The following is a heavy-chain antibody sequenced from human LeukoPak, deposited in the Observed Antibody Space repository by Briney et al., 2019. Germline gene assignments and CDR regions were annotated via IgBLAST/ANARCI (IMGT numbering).Heavy chain of an antibody. CDR3: ARNYYDSSVASDY. V-gene: IGHV3-20*01. CDR2: INWNGGYT. Sequence: RTGGSLRLSCAASGFTFNDYGMSWVRQGPGKGLEWVSGINWNGGYTAYADSVKGRFTISRDNAKNSLYLQMNGLTAGDTALYDCARNYYDSSVASDYWGQGTLVTVSS. CDR1: GFTFNDYG. J-gene: IGHJ4*02. D-gene: IGHD3-22*01.